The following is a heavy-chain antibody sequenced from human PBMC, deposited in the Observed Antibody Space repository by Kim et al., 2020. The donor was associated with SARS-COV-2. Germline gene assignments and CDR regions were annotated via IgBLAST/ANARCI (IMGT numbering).Heavy chain of an antibody. J-gene: IGHJ4*02. V-gene: IGHV4-39*01. Sequence: SETLSLTCTVSGGSISSSSYYWGWIRQPPGKGLEWIGSIYYSGSTYYNPSLKSRVTISVDTSKNQFSLKLSSVTAADTAVYYCARHGGDLGKAGTGHFDYWGQGTLVTVSS. CDR2: IYYSGST. CDR3: ARHGGDLGKAGTGHFDY. D-gene: IGHD6-13*01. CDR1: GGSISSSSYY.